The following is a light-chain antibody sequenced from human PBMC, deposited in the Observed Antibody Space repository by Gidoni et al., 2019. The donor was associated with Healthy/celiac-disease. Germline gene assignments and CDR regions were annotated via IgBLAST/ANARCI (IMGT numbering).Light chain of an antibody. CDR3: QKYNRQGT. J-gene: IGKJ1*01. CDR1: QSISSW. CDR2: KAS. V-gene: IGKV1-5*03. Sequence: DIQMTPSPSTLSASVGDRVPITCRASQSISSWLAWYQQKPGKAPKLLIYKASSLESGVPSRGSGSGSGTEFTLTISSLQADDFATYYWQKYNRQGTFGQGTKVEIK.